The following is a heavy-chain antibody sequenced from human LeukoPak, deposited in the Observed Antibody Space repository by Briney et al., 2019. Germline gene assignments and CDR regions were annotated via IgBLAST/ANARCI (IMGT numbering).Heavy chain of an antibody. CDR1: GFTFNNYA. CDR2: VSDNGGVT. Sequence: GGSLRLSCSASGFTFNNYAMHWVRQAPGKGLDYVSGVSDNGGVTYYADSVKGRFIISRDNSNNTLYLQMSSLRAEDTAVYYCVKDWRFYYASGTYFDDWGQGTLVTVSS. V-gene: IGHV3-64D*06. J-gene: IGHJ4*02. CDR3: VKDWRFYYASGTYFDD. D-gene: IGHD3-10*01.